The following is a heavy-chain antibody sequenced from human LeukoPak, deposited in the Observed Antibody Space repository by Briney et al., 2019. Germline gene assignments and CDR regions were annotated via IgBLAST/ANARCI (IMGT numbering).Heavy chain of an antibody. J-gene: IGHJ4*02. V-gene: IGHV3-23*01. CDR1: GFTFSSYA. CDR3: AKGRGFTSTSCYNY. Sequence: GSLRLSCAASGFTFSSYAMSWVRQAPGKGLEWVSPISGSGDSIYYADSVKGRFTISRDNSKNTLYLQMNSLRAEDTAVYYCAKGRGFTSTSCYNYWGQGTLVTVSS. CDR2: ISGSGDSI. D-gene: IGHD2-2*02.